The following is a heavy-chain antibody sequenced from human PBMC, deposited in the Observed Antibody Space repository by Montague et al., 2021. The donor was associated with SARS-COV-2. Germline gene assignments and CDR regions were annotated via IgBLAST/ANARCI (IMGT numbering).Heavy chain of an antibody. CDR2: IDPSDSYT. CDR3: ARHFRGYCSGGSCNEESSWFDP. V-gene: IGHV5-10-1*01. D-gene: IGHD2-15*01. CDR1: GYSFTSYW. Sequence: QSGAEVKKPGESLRISCKGSGYSFTSYWISWVRQMPGKGLEWMGRIDPSDSYTNYSPSFQGHVTISADKSISTAYLQWSSLKASDTAMYYCARHFRGYCSGGSCNEESSWFDPWGQGTLVTVSS. J-gene: IGHJ5*02.